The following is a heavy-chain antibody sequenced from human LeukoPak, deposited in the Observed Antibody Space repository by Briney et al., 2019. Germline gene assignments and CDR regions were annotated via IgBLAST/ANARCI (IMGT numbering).Heavy chain of an antibody. CDR2: ISGSGGST. V-gene: IGHV3-23*01. D-gene: IGHD5-18*01. Sequence: AGGSLRLSCAASGFTFSSYAMSWVRQAPGKGLEWVSAISGSGGSTYYADSVKGRFTISRDNSKNTLYLQMNSLRAEDTAVYYCAKHWGYSYGYDYWGQGTLVTVSS. J-gene: IGHJ4*02. CDR3: AKHWGYSYGYDY. CDR1: GFTFSSYA.